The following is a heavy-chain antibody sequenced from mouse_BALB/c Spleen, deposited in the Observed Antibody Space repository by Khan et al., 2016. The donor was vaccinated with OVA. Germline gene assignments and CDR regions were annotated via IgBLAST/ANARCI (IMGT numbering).Heavy chain of an antibody. J-gene: IGHJ3*02. CDR2: ISATSTYT. V-gene: IGHV5-4*02. Sequence: EVELVESGGGLVKPGGSLKFSCAASGFNFSDYYMYWVRQTPEKRLEWVATISATSTYTYYMDNVKGRFTISRDHAKNNLYLQMGSRKSEDTAIFYCAIAHYGAPFGYWGQGTLVTVSP. D-gene: IGHD1-1*02. CDR3: AIAHYGAPFGY. CDR1: GFNFSDYY.